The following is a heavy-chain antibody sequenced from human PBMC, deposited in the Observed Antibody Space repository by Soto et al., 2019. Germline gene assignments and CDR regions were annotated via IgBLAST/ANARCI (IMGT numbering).Heavy chain of an antibody. CDR1: GGSISSYY. Sequence: SETLSLTCTVSGGSISSYYWSWIRQPPGKGLEWIGYIYYSGSTNYNPSLKSRATISVDTSKNQFSLKLSSVTAADTAVYYCARSSSWEIAVAGDFDYWGQGTLVTVSS. V-gene: IGHV4-59*01. CDR2: IYYSGST. D-gene: IGHD6-19*01. CDR3: ARSSSWEIAVAGDFDY. J-gene: IGHJ4*02.